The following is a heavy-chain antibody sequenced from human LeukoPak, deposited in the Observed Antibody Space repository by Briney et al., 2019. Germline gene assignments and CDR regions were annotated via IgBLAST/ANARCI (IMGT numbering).Heavy chain of an antibody. V-gene: IGHV3-23*01. J-gene: IGHJ4*02. Sequence: PGGSLRLSCAASGFTFSSYAMSWVRQAPGKGLEWVSAISGSGGSTYYADSVKGRFTISRDNSKNTLYLQMNSLRAEDTAVYHCAKVWGVVVAAPFDYWGQGTLVTVSS. CDR1: GFTFSSYA. CDR3: AKVWGVVVAAPFDY. CDR2: ISGSGGST. D-gene: IGHD2-15*01.